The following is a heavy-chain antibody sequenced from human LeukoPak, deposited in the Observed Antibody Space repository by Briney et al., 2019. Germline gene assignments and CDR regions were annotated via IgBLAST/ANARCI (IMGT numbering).Heavy chain of an antibody. CDR1: GYTFTSYD. CDR3: ARAPGAIFNWFDP. D-gene: IGHD2-8*02. V-gene: IGHV1-8*01. J-gene: IGHJ5*02. Sequence: ASVKVSCKASGYTFTSYDINWVRQATGQGLEWMGWMNPNSGNTGYAQKFQGRVTMTRNTSISTAYMDLSSLRSEDTAMYFCARAPGAIFNWFDPWGQGTLVTVSS. CDR2: MNPNSGNT.